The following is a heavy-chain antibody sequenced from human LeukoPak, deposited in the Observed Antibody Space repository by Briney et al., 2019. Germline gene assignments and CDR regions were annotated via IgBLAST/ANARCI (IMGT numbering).Heavy chain of an antibody. J-gene: IGHJ5*02. V-gene: IGHV3-21*01. CDR3: ARDFPGGGNHNWFDP. D-gene: IGHD2-15*01. Sequence: GGSLRLSCAASGFTFSSYSMNWVRQAPGKGLEWVSSISSSSYIYYADSVKGRFTISRDNAKNSLYLQMNSLRAEDTAVYYCARDFPGGGNHNWFDPWGQGTLATVSS. CDR2: ISSSSYI. CDR1: GFTFSSYS.